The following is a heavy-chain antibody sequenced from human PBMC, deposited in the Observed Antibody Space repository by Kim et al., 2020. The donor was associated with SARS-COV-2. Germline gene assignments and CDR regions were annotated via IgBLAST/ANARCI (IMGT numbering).Heavy chain of an antibody. V-gene: IGHV1-69*13. CDR2: IIPIFGTA. J-gene: IGHJ4*02. D-gene: IGHD3-10*01. CDR3: ARDSSGYYYGSGKFDY. CDR1: GGTFSSYA. Sequence: SVKVCKASGGTFSSYAISWVRQAPGQGLEWMGGIIPIFGTANYAQKFQGRVTITADESTSTAYMELSSLRSEDTAVYYCARDSSGYYYGSGKFDYWGQGTLVTVSS.